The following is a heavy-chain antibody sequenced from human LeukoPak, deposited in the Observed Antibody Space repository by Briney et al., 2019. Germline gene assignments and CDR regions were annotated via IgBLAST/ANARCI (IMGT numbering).Heavy chain of an antibody. J-gene: IGHJ4*02. Sequence: GGSLRLSCAASGFSFSSYGMHWVRQAPGEGLEWVTFISYDGITEYYGDSVKGRFTISRDNSKNTLYLQMNSLRVEDTAVYYCATLTVSGIDYWGQGTLVTVAS. CDR2: ISYDGITE. CDR3: ATLTVSGIDY. D-gene: IGHD6-19*01. V-gene: IGHV3-30*03. CDR1: GFSFSSYG.